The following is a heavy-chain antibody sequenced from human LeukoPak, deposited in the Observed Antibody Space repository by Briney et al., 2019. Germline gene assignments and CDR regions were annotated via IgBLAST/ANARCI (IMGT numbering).Heavy chain of an antibody. CDR1: GFTFSSSS. CDR3: AREGGYCSGGSCRFFDY. D-gene: IGHD2-15*01. J-gene: IGHJ4*02. V-gene: IGHV3-21*06. Sequence: GGSLRLSCAASGFTFSSSSMNWVRQAPGKGLGFVSSISPSSSYIYYADPVKGRFTISRDDAKNSLFLQMNSLRAEDTAVYYCAREGGYCSGGSCRFFDYWGQGTLVTVSS. CDR2: ISPSSSYI.